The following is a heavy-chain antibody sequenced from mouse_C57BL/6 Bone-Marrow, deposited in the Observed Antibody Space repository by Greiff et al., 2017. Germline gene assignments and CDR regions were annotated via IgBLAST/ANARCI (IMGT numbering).Heavy chain of an antibody. CDR3: ARGGDDYDGGYFDV. CDR2: INPNSGGT. CDR1: GYTFTDYN. V-gene: IGHV1-18*01. D-gene: IGHD2-4*01. Sequence: EVKLLESGPELVKPGASVKIPCKASGYTFTDYNMDWVKQSHGKSLEWIGDINPNSGGTIYNQKFKGKATLTVDKSSSTAYMELRSLTSEGTAVYYCARGGDDYDGGYFDVWGTGTTVTVSS. J-gene: IGHJ1*03.